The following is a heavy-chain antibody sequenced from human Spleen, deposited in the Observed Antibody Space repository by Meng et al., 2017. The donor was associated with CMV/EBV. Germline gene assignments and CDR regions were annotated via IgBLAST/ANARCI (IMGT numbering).Heavy chain of an antibody. CDR1: GFTFDDYA. J-gene: IGHJ4*02. CDR3: ASEYSTSSLDY. V-gene: IGHV3-9*01. Sequence: GGSLRLSCAASGFTFDDYAMHWVRQAPGKGLEWVSGISWNSGSIGYADSVKGRFTISRDNAKNTLYVQMNSLRAEDTAVYYCASEYSTSSLDYWGQGTLVTVSS. D-gene: IGHD6-6*01. CDR2: ISWNSGSI.